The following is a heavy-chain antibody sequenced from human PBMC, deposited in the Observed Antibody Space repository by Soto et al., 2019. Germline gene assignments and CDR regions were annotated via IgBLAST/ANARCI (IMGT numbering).Heavy chain of an antibody. CDR1: GYTFTGYY. CDR3: ARWGIVAPYPAYYYYGMDV. CDR2: INPNSGGT. Sequence: GASVKVSCKASGYTFTGYYMHWVRQAPGQGLEWMGWINPNSGGTNYAQKFQGWVTMTRDTSISTAYMELSRLRSDDTAVYYCARWGIVAPYPAYYYYGMDVWGQATTVTVSS. V-gene: IGHV1-2*04. D-gene: IGHD1-26*01. J-gene: IGHJ6*02.